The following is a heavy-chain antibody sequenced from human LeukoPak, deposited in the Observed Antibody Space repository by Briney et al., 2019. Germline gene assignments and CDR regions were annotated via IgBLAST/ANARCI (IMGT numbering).Heavy chain of an antibody. CDR2: IYYSGST. Sequence: KASETLSLTCTVSGVSISSGDYYWSWIRQPPGKGLEWIVYIYYSGSTYYNPCLKSRITISVDTTKNQFSLKLSSVTAADTAVYYCARMEVVGATGHVRKEFDYWGQGTLVTVSS. D-gene: IGHD1-26*01. J-gene: IGHJ4*02. CDR1: GVSISSGDYY. CDR3: ARMEVVGATGHVRKEFDY. V-gene: IGHV4-30-4*01.